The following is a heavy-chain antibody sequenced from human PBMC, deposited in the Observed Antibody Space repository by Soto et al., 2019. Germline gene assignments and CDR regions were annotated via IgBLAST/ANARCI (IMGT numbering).Heavy chain of an antibody. V-gene: IGHV3-23*01. CDR3: AKDVRYSSSWLARFDY. J-gene: IGHJ4*02. CDR1: GFTFSSYA. CDR2: ISGSGGST. D-gene: IGHD6-13*01. Sequence: GESLKISCAASGFTFSSYAMSWVRQAPGKGLEWVSAISGSGGSTYYADSVKGRFTISRDNSKNTLYLQMNSLRAEDTAVYYCAKDVRYSSSWLARFDYWGQGTLVTVSS.